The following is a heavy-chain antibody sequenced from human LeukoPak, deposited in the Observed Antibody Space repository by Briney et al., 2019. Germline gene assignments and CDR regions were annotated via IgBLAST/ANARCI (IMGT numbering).Heavy chain of an antibody. V-gene: IGHV3-23*01. CDR2: ISGGGGST. J-gene: IGHJ4*02. D-gene: IGHD3-10*01. CDR3: AKDQDPHSYGSGSYAPFDY. CDR1: GFTFSSYA. Sequence: GGSLRLSCAASGFTFSSYAMSWVRQAPGKGLEWVSGISGGGGSTFYADSVKGRFTISRDNSKNTLYLQMNSLRAEDTAVYYCAKDQDPHSYGSGSYAPFDYWGQGTLVTVSS.